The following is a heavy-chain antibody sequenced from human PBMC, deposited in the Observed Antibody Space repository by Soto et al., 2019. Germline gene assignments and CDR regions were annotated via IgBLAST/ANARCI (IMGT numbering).Heavy chain of an antibody. CDR1: AFSLSTGGVG. J-gene: IGHJ6*02. V-gene: IGHV2-5*02. Sequence: SGPTLVNPTQTLTLTCTFSAFSLSTGGVGVGWIRQPPGKALEWLALIYWDDDKRYSPSLRIRLTITKDTSKNQVVLTMTNMDPVDTATYYCIQSRCGGDCLQSYASYYYYGMDVWGQGTTVTVS. CDR2: IYWDDDK. CDR3: IQSRCGGDCLQSYASYYYYGMDV. D-gene: IGHD2-21*02.